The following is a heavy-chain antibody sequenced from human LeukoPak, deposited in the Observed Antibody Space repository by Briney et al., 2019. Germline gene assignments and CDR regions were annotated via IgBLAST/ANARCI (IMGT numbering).Heavy chain of an antibody. J-gene: IGHJ5*02. Sequence: PSETLSLTCTVSGGSISYYYWSWIRQPAGKGLEWIGRIYTSGSTNYNPSLKSRDTMSVDTSKNQFSLKLSSVTAADTAVYYCARDHRESFYDFWSAFDPWGQGTLVTVSS. D-gene: IGHD3-3*01. CDR3: ARDHRESFYDFWSAFDP. V-gene: IGHV4-4*07. CDR1: GGSISYYY. CDR2: IYTSGST.